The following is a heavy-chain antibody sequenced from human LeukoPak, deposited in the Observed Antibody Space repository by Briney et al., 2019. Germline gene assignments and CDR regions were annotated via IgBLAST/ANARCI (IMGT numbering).Heavy chain of an antibody. CDR1: GLTFSSYG. CDR2: IWYDGSNK. CDR3: AREYQPPLDY. D-gene: IGHD2-2*01. Sequence: GGSLRLSCAASGLTFSSYGMHWVRQAPGKGLEWVAVIWYDGSNKYYADSVKGRFTISRDNSKNTLYLQMNSLRAGDTAVYYCAREYQPPLDYWGQGTLVTVSS. J-gene: IGHJ4*02. V-gene: IGHV3-33*01.